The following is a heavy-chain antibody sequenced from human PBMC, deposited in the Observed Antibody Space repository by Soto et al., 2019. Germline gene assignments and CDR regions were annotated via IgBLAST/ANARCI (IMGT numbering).Heavy chain of an antibody. CDR3: ARDTRSNYGRHFEY. V-gene: IGHV3-33*01. CDR2: IWYDGSNK. J-gene: IGHJ4*02. CDR1: GFTFSSYG. Sequence: PGWSLRLSCAASGFTFSSYGMRWVRQAPGKGLEWVAVIWYDGSNKYYADSVKGRFTISRDNSKNTLYLQMNSLRAEDTAVYYCARDTRSNYGRHFEYWGKGTLVTVSS. D-gene: IGHD4-4*01.